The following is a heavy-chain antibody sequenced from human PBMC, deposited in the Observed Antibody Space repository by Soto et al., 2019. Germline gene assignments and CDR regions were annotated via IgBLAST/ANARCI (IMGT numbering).Heavy chain of an antibody. D-gene: IGHD3-22*01. V-gene: IGHV4-30-2*01. J-gene: IGHJ4*02. CDR2: IYHSGST. CDR1: GGSISSGGYS. CDR3: ARGGVDYYDSSGYYFSPYYFDF. Sequence: SETLSLTCTVSGGSISSGGYSWSWIRQPPGKGLEWIGYIYHSGSTYYNPSLKSRVTISVDRSKNQFSLKLSSVTAADTAVYYCARGGVDYYDSSGYYFSPYYFDFWGQGTLVTVSS.